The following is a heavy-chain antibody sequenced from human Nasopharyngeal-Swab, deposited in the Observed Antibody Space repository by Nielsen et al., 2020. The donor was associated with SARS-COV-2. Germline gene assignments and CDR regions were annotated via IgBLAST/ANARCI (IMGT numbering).Heavy chain of an antibody. CDR1: GGTFSSYA. J-gene: IGHJ6*02. V-gene: IGHV3-30-3*01. CDR2: ISYDGSNK. CDR3: ARGRTGNYYYGMDV. Sequence: SCKASGGTFSSYAMHWVRQAPGKGLEWVAVISYDGSNKYYADSVKGRFTISRDNSKNTLYLQMNSLRAEDTAVYYCARGRTGNYYYGMDVWGQGTTVTVSS. D-gene: IGHD1/OR15-1a*01.